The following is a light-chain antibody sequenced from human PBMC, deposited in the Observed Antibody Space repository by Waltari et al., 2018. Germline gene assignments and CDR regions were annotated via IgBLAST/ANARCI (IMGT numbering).Light chain of an antibody. V-gene: IGLV1-40*01. Sequence: QSVLTQPPSVSGAPGQRVPIPCTGTRSNIGAGYEITRYQQFPGTAPKLLIYGNNYRPSGVPDRFSGSKSGTSGSLAITGLQAEDEADYYCQCYDTTLDGWVFGGGTRLTVL. CDR2: GNN. CDR3: QCYDTTLDGWV. J-gene: IGLJ3*02. CDR1: RSNIGAGYE.